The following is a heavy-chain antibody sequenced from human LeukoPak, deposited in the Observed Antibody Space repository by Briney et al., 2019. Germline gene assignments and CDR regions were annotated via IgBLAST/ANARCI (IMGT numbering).Heavy chain of an antibody. CDR1: GYTFTGYY. D-gene: IGHD6-13*01. CDR2: INPNSGGT. J-gene: IGHJ4*02. Sequence: ASVKVSCKASGYTFTGYYMHWVRQAPGHGLEWMGWINPNSGGTNYAQKFQGRVTMTRDTSISTAYMELSRLRSDDTAVYYCARVAQQLVRSFDYWGQGTLVTVSS. V-gene: IGHV1-2*02. CDR3: ARVAQQLVRSFDY.